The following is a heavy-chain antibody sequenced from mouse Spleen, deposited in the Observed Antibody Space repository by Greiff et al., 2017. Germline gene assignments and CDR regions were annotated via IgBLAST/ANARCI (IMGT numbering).Heavy chain of an antibody. CDR1: GFSLTSYG. V-gene: IGHV2-6*02. CDR3: VRNCARGSSYVYAMDY. Sequence: QVQLQQSGPGLVAPSQSLSITCTVSGFSLTSYGVHWVRQPPGKGLEWLVVIWSDGSTTYNSALKSRLSISKDNSKSQVFLKMNSLQTDYTAMYYSVRNCARGSSYVYAMDYSGQGTSVTASS. J-gene: IGHJ4*01. D-gene: IGHD1-1*01. CDR2: IWSDGST.